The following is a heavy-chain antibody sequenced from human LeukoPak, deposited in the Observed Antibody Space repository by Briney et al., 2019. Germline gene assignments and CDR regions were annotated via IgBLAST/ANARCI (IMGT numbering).Heavy chain of an antibody. J-gene: IGHJ3*02. V-gene: IGHV3-23*01. Sequence: PGGSLRLSCAGSGFTFSIYAMTWVRQAPGKGLEWVSSISGRGDSTNYADSVKGRFTISRDNSKNTLYMQMNSLKVEDTAVYYCAKDRQAYCGGDCTSAFDIWGQGTMVTVSS. D-gene: IGHD2-21*02. CDR2: ISGRGDST. CDR3: AKDRQAYCGGDCTSAFDI. CDR1: GFTFSIYA.